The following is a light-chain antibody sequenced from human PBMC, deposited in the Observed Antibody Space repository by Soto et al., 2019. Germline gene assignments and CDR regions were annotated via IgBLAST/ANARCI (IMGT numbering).Light chain of an antibody. CDR2: QVC. Sequence: PLSLPVTLGQPASISYRSSQSLVSSDGNTSLNWFQLGQVQSPRRLIDQVCNRDSGGPDRFSGSGSDTDFKREISRVEAEDVGVYYCMQGTHWPYTFGQGTKVDNK. CDR1: QSLVSSDGNTS. J-gene: IGKJ2*01. V-gene: IGKV2-30*01. CDR3: MQGTHWPYT.